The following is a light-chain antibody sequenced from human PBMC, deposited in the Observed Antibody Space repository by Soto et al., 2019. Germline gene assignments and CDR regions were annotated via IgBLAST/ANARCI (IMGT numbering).Light chain of an antibody. CDR1: QSVSSY. Sequence: EIVLTQSPATLSLSPGERATLSCSASQSVSSYLAWYQQTPGQAPRLRLYDASKPATGIPARFSGSGSGTDFTPAISSLEPEDVAVAYCQPHNNWLEFTFGPGTKVDIK. J-gene: IGKJ3*01. CDR3: QPHNNWLEFT. V-gene: IGKV3-11*01. CDR2: DAS.